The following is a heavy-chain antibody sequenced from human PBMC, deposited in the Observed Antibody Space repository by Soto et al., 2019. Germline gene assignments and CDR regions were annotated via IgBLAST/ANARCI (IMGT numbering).Heavy chain of an antibody. D-gene: IGHD3-10*01. Sequence: ASVKVSCKASGGTFSSYAISWVRQAPGQGLEWMGGIIPIFGTANYAQKFQGRVTITADESTSTAYMELSSLRSEDTAVYYCARVLYGSGSYYKGEYNWFDHWGQGTLVTVSS. CDR2: IIPIFGTA. J-gene: IGHJ5*02. CDR1: GGTFSSYA. CDR3: ARVLYGSGSYYKGEYNWFDH. V-gene: IGHV1-69*13.